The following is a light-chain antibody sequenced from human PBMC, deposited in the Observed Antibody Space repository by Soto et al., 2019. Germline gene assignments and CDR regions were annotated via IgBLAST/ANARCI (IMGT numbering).Light chain of an antibody. CDR2: DAS. CDR3: QQRSNWPPMYT. J-gene: IGKJ2*01. V-gene: IGKV3-11*01. Sequence: EIVLTQSPATLSLSPGERATLSCWASQSISSYLAWYQQKPGQAPRLLIYDASNRATGIPARFSGSGSGTDFTLTISSLEPEDFAVYYCQQRSNWPPMYTFGQGTKLENK. CDR1: QSISSY.